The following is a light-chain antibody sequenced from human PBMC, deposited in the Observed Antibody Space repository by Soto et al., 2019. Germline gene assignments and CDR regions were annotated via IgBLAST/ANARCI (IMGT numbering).Light chain of an antibody. V-gene: IGKV3-15*01. CDR3: QQYNKWPLT. CDR2: GAS. J-gene: IGKJ4*01. Sequence: EIVMTQSPATPSVSPGERATLSCRASQSVSSNLAWYQQKPGQAPRLLIYGASTRATGIPARLSGSGSGTDFTLTISSLQSEDFAVYYCQQYNKWPLTFGGGTKVDIK. CDR1: QSVSSN.